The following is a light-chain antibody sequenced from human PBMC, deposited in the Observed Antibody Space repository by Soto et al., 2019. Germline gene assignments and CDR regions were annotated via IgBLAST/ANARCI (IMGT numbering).Light chain of an antibody. CDR1: QSVSSN. CDR2: GAS. J-gene: IGKJ1*01. CDR3: QQYNNWPTWT. V-gene: IGKV3-15*01. Sequence: EIVITQSPATLSVSPGERATLSCRASQSVSSNLAWYQQKPGQAPRLLIYGASTRATGIPARFSGSGSETEFTLTISSLQAEDSAVYFCQQYNNWPTWTFGQGTKVDI.